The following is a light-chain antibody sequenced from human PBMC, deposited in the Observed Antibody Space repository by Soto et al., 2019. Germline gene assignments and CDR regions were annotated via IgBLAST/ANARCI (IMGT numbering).Light chain of an antibody. CDR1: SSNIKVNY. Sequence: QSVVTQPPSTSGTPGQSITISCSGSSSNIKVNYVYLYQQHPGTAPKLLIYRNDQRPSGVPDRFSGSKSGTTASLAISGLRSEDEADYYGATYDDSLHTPVFGGGTQLTVL. V-gene: IGLV1-47*01. J-gene: IGLJ7*01. CDR3: ATYDDSLHTPV. CDR2: RND.